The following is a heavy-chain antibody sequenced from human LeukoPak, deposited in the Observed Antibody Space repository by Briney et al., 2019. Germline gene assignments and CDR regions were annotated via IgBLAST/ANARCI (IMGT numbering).Heavy chain of an antibody. CDR3: ARDLNSSGWYSLIGAFDI. CDR1: GFTFSSYA. Sequence: GRSLRLSCAASGFTFSSYAMHWVRQAPGKGLEWVAVISYDGSNKYYADSVKGRFTISRDNSKNTLYLQMNSLRAEDMAVYYCARDLNSSGWYSLIGAFDIWGQGTMVTVSS. CDR2: ISYDGSNK. V-gene: IGHV3-30-3*01. J-gene: IGHJ3*02. D-gene: IGHD6-19*01.